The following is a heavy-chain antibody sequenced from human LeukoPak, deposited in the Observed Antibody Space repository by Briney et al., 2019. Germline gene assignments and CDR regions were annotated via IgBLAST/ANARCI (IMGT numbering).Heavy chain of an antibody. CDR3: ARPRYSRGWYFDF. Sequence: GGSLRLSCKGSGYTVTSYWISWVRQMPGKGLEWMGRIDPSDSYTNYSPSFQGHVTISTDKSINTAYLQWSSLKASDTAMYYCARPRYSRGWYFDFWGQGPLVTVSS. V-gene: IGHV5-10-1*01. D-gene: IGHD6-19*01. CDR2: IDPSDSYT. CDR1: GYTVTSYW. J-gene: IGHJ4*02.